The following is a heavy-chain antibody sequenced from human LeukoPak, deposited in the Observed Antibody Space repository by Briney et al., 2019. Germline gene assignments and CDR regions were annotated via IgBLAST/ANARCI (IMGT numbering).Heavy chain of an antibody. D-gene: IGHD2-15*01. V-gene: IGHV3-23*01. Sequence: GGSLRLSCAASGFTFSSYWMNWARQAPGKGLEWVSAIRGSGGSTYYADSVKGRFTTSRDNSKNTLYLQMNSLSAEDTAVYYCAKKLSVVVVAALDYWGQGTLVTVSS. J-gene: IGHJ4*02. CDR1: GFTFSSYW. CDR2: IRGSGGST. CDR3: AKKLSVVVVAALDY.